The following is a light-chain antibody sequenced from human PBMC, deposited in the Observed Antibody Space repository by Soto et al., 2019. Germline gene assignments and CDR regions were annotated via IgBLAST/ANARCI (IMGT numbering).Light chain of an antibody. CDR1: RSDVGGYNY. CDR3: CSYAGSYTWV. V-gene: IGLV2-11*01. J-gene: IGLJ3*02. CDR2: DVS. Sequence: QSALTQPRSVSGSPGQSVTISCTGTRSDVGGYNYVSWYQQHPGKAPKLMIYDVSKRPSGVPDRFSGSKSGNTASLTISGLHAEDEADYYCCSYAGSYTWVFGGGTKLTVL.